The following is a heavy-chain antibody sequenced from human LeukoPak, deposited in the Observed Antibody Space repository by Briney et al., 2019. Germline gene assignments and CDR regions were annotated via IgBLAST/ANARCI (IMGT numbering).Heavy chain of an antibody. V-gene: IGHV5-51*01. CDR3: ARQEYCSGGSCYTWFDP. CDR2: IYPADSDI. CDR1: GYSFTSYW. J-gene: IGHJ5*02. D-gene: IGHD2-15*01. Sequence: GESLKISCKGSGYSFTSYWIAWVRQMPGKGLEWMGIIYPADSDIRYSPSFQGQVTISADKSISTAYLQWSSLKASDTAMYYCARQEYCSGGSCYTWFDPWGQGTLVTVSS.